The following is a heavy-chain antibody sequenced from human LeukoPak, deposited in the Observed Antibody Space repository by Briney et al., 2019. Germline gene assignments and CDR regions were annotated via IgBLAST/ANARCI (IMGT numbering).Heavy chain of an antibody. J-gene: IGHJ4*02. CDR3: ARREDYYDSSGELDY. V-gene: IGHV3-30-3*01. D-gene: IGHD3-22*01. CDR1: GFTFSSYA. CDR2: ISYDGSNK. Sequence: PGGSLRLSCAASGFTFSSYAMHWVRQAPGKGLEWVAVISYDGSNKYYADSVKGRFTISRDNSKNTLYLQMNSLRAEDTAVYYCARREDYYDSSGELDYWGQGTLVTVSS.